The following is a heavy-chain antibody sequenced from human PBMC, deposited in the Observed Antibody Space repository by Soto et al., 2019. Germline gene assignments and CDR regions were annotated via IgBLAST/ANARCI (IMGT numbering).Heavy chain of an antibody. CDR2: ISWNSGSI. J-gene: IGHJ5*02. Sequence: EVQLVESGGGLVQPGRSLRLSCADSGFTFDDYAMHWVRQAPGKGLEWVSGISWNSGSIGYADSVKGRFTISRDNAKNSLYLQMNSLRAEDTALYYSAKDTFGNYSSSSGWFDPWGQGTLVTVSS. D-gene: IGHD6-6*01. V-gene: IGHV3-9*01. CDR1: GFTFDDYA. CDR3: AKDTFGNYSSSSGWFDP.